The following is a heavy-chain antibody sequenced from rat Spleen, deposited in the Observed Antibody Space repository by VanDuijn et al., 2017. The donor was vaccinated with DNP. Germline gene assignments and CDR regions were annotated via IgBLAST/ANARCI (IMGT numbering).Heavy chain of an antibody. V-gene: IGHV5-25*01. CDR1: GFTFSNYY. CDR3: AKPDH. Sequence: EVQLVESGGGLVQPGRSLKLSCAASGFTFSNYYMAWVRQAPKKGLEWVATISSRGRITYYPDSVKGRFTVSRDNAKSSLYLQMNSLKSEDTATYYCAKPDHWGQGVMVTVSS. CDR2: ISSRGRIT. J-gene: IGHJ2*01.